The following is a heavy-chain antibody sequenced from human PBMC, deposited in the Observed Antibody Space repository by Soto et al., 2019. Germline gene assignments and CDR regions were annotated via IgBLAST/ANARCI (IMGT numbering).Heavy chain of an antibody. CDR2: IYSGGST. Sequence: GGSLRLSCAASGFTVSSNYMSWVRQAPGKGLEWVSVIYSGGSTYYADSVKGRFTISRDNSKNTLYLQMNSLRAEDTAVYYCARGPTITMIVVGHDAFDIWGQGTMVTV. D-gene: IGHD3-22*01. J-gene: IGHJ3*02. CDR1: GFTVSSNY. V-gene: IGHV3-66*01. CDR3: ARGPTITMIVVGHDAFDI.